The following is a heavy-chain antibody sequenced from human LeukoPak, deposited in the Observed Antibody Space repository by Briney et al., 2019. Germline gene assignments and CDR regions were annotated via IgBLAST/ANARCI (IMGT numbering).Heavy chain of an antibody. CDR3: ARVYSTNYYGSGDRPFLFDY. Sequence: ASVKVSCKASGYTFTSYGFSWVRQAPGQGLEWMGWISTYYGNTNYAQKLQDRVAMTTDTSTSTAYMELTSLRSDDTAVYYCARVYSTNYYGSGDRPFLFDYWGQGTVVTVSS. V-gene: IGHV1-18*01. CDR1: GYTFTSYG. CDR2: ISTYYGNT. D-gene: IGHD3-10*01. J-gene: IGHJ4*02.